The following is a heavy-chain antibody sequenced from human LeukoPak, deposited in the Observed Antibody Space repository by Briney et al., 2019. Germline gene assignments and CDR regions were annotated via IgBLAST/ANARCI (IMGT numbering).Heavy chain of an antibody. CDR2: IYYSGST. D-gene: IGHD4-17*01. CDR1: GGTISSYY. Sequence: SETLSLTCTVSGGTISSYYWSWIRQPPGKGVEWIGYIYYSGSTNYSPSLKSRVTISVDTSKNQFSLKLSSVTAADTAVYYCARVTSRPGAYGDHFDYWGQGTLVTVSS. CDR3: ARVTSRPGAYGDHFDY. V-gene: IGHV4-59*01. J-gene: IGHJ4*02.